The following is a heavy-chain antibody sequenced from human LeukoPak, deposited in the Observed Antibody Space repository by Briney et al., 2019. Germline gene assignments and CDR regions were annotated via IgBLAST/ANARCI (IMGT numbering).Heavy chain of an antibody. V-gene: IGHV1-2*02. J-gene: IGHJ5*02. D-gene: IGHD3-22*01. CDR3: ATVLYYYDSSGPFDP. CDR1: GYTFTGYY. Sequence: ASVKVSCKASGYTFTGYYMHWVRRAPGQGLEWMGWINPNSGGTNYAQKFQGRVTMTRDTSISTAYMELSRLRSDDTAVYYCATVLYYYDSSGPFDPWGQGTLVTVSS. CDR2: INPNSGGT.